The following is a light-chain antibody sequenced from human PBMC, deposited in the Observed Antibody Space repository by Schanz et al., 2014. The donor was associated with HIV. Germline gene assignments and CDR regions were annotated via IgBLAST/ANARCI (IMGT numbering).Light chain of an antibody. CDR2: DVS. Sequence: QSALTQPPSASGSPGQSVTIPCTGTSADVGGYDYVSWYQQHPGKAPKLIIYDVSNRPSGISYRFSGSKSGNTASLTISGLQAEDEGDYYCSSYTSTNTLVVFGGGTKLTVL. J-gene: IGLJ2*01. V-gene: IGLV2-14*03. CDR3: SSYTSTNTLVV. CDR1: SADVGGYDY.